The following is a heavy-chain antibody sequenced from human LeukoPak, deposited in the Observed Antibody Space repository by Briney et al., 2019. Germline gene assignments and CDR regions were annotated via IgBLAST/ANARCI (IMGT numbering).Heavy chain of an antibody. Sequence: GGSLRLSCAASGFTFSTYSMNWVRQAPGKGLEWVPSISSSSSYIYYADSVKGRFTISRDNAKNSLYLQMNSLRAEDTALYYCARESHADTAMVNDYWGQGTLVTVSS. V-gene: IGHV3-21*01. D-gene: IGHD5-18*01. CDR2: ISSSSSYI. CDR1: GFTFSTYS. J-gene: IGHJ4*02. CDR3: ARESHADTAMVNDY.